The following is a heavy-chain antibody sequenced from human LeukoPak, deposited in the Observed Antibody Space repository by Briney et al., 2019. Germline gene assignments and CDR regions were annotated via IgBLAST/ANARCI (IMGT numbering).Heavy chain of an antibody. V-gene: IGHV3-7*01. D-gene: IGHD3-22*01. J-gene: IGHJ5*02. CDR3: ATYSSDFGRLDP. CDR2: IKEDGSEK. CDR1: GFTVSSNY. Sequence: GGSLRPSCAASGFTVSSNYMSWVRQAPGKGLEGVANIKEDGSEKNYVDSVKGRFTISRDNAKNTLYLQMNSLRADDTAVYYCATYSSDFGRLDPWGQGTQVTVSS.